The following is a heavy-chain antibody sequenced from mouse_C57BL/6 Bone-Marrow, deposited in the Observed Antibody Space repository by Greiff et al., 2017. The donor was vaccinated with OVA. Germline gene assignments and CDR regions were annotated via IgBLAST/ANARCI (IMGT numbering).Heavy chain of an antibody. D-gene: IGHD4-1*01. V-gene: IGHV5-9-1*02. CDR1: GFTFSSYA. CDR2: ISSGGDYI. J-gene: IGHJ3*01. Sequence: EVKLMESGEGLVKPGGSLKLSCAASGFTFSSYAMSWVRQTPEKRLEWVAYISSGGDYIYYADTVKGRFTISRDNARNTLYLQMSSLKSEDTAMYYCTRGDWDWFAYWGQGTLVTVSA. CDR3: TRGDWDWFAY.